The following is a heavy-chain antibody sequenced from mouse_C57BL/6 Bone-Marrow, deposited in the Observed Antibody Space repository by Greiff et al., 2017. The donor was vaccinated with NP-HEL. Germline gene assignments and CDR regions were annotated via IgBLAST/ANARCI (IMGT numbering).Heavy chain of an antibody. CDR2: IYIGNGYT. Sequence: EVKLVESGAELVRPGSSVKMSCKTSGYTFTSYGINWVKQRPGQGLEWIGYIYIGNGYTEYNEKFKGKAPLTSDTSSSTAYLQLSSLTSEASAIYFCARYGYFSYSMDYWGQGTTLTVSS. D-gene: IGHD2-2*01. CDR1: GYTFTSYG. CDR3: ARYGYFSYSMDY. V-gene: IGHV1-58*01. J-gene: IGHJ2*01.